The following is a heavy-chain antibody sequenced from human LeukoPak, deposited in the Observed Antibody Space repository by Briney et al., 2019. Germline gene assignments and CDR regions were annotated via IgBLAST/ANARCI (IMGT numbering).Heavy chain of an antibody. CDR2: IYPDDSDT. V-gene: IGHV5-51*01. CDR3: ARERSSQGYFDF. CDR1: GYSFTSYW. Sequence: GESVKISCKGSGYSFTSYWIGWVRQLPGKGLEWMGIIYPDDSDTRYSPSFQGQVTISADKSISTAYLQWSSLKASDTAMYYCARERSSQGYFDFWGQGTLATVSS. J-gene: IGHJ4*02. D-gene: IGHD6-6*01.